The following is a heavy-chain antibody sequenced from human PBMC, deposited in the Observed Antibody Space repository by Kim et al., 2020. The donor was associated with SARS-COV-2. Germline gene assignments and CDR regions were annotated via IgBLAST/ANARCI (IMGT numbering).Heavy chain of an antibody. D-gene: IGHD3-16*01. CDR2: ITKSSATI. Sequence: GGSLRLSCATSGFTFSAYDMNWVRQAPGKGLEWLSFITKSSATIYYADSVQGRFTISRDNAKNSLYLQMNSLRAEDTALYYCVRDRLGGAFVIYSQGT. CDR3: VRDRLGGAFVI. V-gene: IGHV3-48*01. J-gene: IGHJ3*02. CDR1: GFTFSAYD.